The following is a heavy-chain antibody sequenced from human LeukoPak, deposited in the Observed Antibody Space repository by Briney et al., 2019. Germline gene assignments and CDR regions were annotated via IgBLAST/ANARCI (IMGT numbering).Heavy chain of an antibody. CDR2: FDPEDGKT. Sequence: ASVKVSCKVSGYTLAELSMHWVRQAPGKGLEWMGGFDPEDGKTIYAQKFQGRVTMTEDTSTDTAYMELSSLKSEDTAVYYCASTPPVLAAIGPTYYYMGVWGKGTTVTVSS. V-gene: IGHV1-24*01. CDR1: GYTLAELS. CDR3: ASTPPVLAAIGPTYYYMGV. D-gene: IGHD2-2*01. J-gene: IGHJ6*03.